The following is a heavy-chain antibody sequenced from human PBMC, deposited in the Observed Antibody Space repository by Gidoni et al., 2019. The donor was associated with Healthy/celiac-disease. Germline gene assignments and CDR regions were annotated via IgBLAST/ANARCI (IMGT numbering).Heavy chain of an antibody. CDR2: INTSGGST. D-gene: IGHD4-17*01. J-gene: IGHJ6*02. Sequence: QVQLAQSGAEVKKPGASVKVSCKASGYTFTSYHRHWVPQAQGQGREWMGIINTSGGSTSYAQKFQGRVTMTRDTSTSTVYMGLSSLRSEDTAVYYCARVLSEPAGDYGDRPGYYYYGMDVWGQGTTVTVSS. CDR1: GYTFTSYH. CDR3: ARVLSEPAGDYGDRPGYYYYGMDV. V-gene: IGHV1-46*01.